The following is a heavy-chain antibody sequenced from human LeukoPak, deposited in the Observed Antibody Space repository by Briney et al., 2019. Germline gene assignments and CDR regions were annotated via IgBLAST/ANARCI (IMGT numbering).Heavy chain of an antibody. CDR2: IYHSGST. D-gene: IGHD5-18*01. Sequence: SETLSLTCTVSGYSISSGYYWGWIRQPPGKGLEWIGSIYHSGSTYYNPSLKSRVTISVDTSKNQFSLKLSSVTAADTAVYYCARGKLWFDYWGQGTLVTVSS. CDR3: ARGKLWFDY. CDR1: GYSISSGYY. J-gene: IGHJ4*02. V-gene: IGHV4-38-2*02.